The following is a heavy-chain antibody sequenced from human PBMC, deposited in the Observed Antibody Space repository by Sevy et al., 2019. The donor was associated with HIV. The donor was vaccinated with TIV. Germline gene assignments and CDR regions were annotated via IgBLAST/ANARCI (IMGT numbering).Heavy chain of an antibody. J-gene: IGHJ4*02. Sequence: GGSLRLSCAASGFTFSYYNINWVRQAPGKGLEWVSSISSGISYIFYVDSVKGGFSISRDNAKDSLLLQMNSLRAEDTAVYYCARNLDYYASGPPDSWGRGTLVTVSS. CDR3: ARNLDYYASGPPDS. CDR2: ISSGISYI. D-gene: IGHD3-10*01. V-gene: IGHV3-21*01. CDR1: GFTFSYYN.